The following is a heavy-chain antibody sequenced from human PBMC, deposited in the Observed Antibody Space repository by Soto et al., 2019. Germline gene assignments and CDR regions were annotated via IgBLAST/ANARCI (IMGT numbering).Heavy chain of an antibody. D-gene: IGHD3-9*01. CDR1: GYTFTSYG. Sequence: GASVKVSSKASGYTFTSYGISWVRQAPGQGLEWMGWISAYNGNTNYAQKLQGRVTMTTDTSTSTAYMELRSLRSDDTAVYYCAREGEYDILTGYSTHYYYYGMDVWGQGTTVTVSS. CDR3: AREGEYDILTGYSTHYYYYGMDV. CDR2: ISAYNGNT. J-gene: IGHJ6*02. V-gene: IGHV1-18*01.